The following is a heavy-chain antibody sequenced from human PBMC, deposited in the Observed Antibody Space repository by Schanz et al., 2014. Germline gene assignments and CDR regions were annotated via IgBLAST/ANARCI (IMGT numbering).Heavy chain of an antibody. CDR3: AREDGLYDRGGFDP. J-gene: IGHJ5*02. V-gene: IGHV1-69*08. D-gene: IGHD3-22*01. CDR1: GGTFSSYT. Sequence: QVQLVQSGAEVKKPGSSVKVSCKLSGGTFSSYTISWMRQAPGQGLEWMGKIIPVLNIATYAQRFQGRVTITADKSSDTAYMELSSLRSVDTAVYYCAREDGLYDRGGFDPWGQGTLVTVSS. CDR2: IIPVLNIA.